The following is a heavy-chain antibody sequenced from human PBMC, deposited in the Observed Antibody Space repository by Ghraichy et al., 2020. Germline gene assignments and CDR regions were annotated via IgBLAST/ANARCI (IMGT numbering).Heavy chain of an antibody. CDR3: AKEFSTMVRGVIITFGAFDI. D-gene: IGHD3-10*01. Sequence: GGSLRLSCAASGFTFSSYAISWVRQAPGKGLEWVSAISGSGGSTYYADSVKGRFTISRDNSKNTLYLQMNSLRAEDTAVYYCAKEFSTMVRGVIITFGAFDIWGQGTMVTVSS. J-gene: IGHJ3*02. CDR1: GFTFSSYA. CDR2: ISGSGGST. V-gene: IGHV3-23*01.